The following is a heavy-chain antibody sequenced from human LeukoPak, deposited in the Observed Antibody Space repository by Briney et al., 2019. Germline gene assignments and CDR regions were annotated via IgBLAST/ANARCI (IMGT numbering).Heavy chain of an antibody. D-gene: IGHD6-13*01. CDR1: GFTFADYT. CDR2: IRSNAYGGTT. V-gene: IGHV3-49*04. J-gene: IGHJ6*03. Sequence: PGGSLRLSCIASGFTFADYTMSWGRQAPGKGLEWVAFIRSNAYGGTTEYAASVKGRFTISRDDSKSIAYLQMNSLKTEDAAVYYCTRDRGSSWYGYYYYYYMDVWGKGTTVTISS. CDR3: TRDRGSSWYGYYYYYYMDV.